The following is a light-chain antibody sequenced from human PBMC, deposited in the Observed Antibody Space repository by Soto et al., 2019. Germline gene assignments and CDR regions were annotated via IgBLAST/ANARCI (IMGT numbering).Light chain of an antibody. CDR1: SGSIASKY. J-gene: IGLJ3*02. V-gene: IGLV6-57*04. Sequence: NFMLTQPHSVSESPGKTVTISCTPSSGSIASKYVQWYQQRPGSAPTTVIYEDNQRPSGVPDRFSGSKSGTSASLAITGLQAEDEADYYCQSYDNTLGGLGWVFGGGTKLTVL. CDR2: EDN. CDR3: QSYDNTLGGLGWV.